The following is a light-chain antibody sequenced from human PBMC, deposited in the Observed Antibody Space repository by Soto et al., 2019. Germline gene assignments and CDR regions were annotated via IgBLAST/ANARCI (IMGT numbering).Light chain of an antibody. Sequence: IVLTQSPGTLSLSPGERASLSCRASQRISSTFLAWYQQKPGQAPRLLIYGASSRATGIPDRFSGSGSGTDFTLTISRLEPEDFAVYYCQQYGTSAGTFGQGTKVDI. V-gene: IGKV3-20*01. CDR2: GAS. CDR3: QQYGTSAGT. CDR1: QRISSTF. J-gene: IGKJ1*01.